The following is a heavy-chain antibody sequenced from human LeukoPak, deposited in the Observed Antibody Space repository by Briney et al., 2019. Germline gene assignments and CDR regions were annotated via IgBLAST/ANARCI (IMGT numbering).Heavy chain of an antibody. D-gene: IGHD2-15*01. CDR1: VGTFRRYA. V-gene: IGHV1-69*13. CDR3: ARDCSGGRCYGAFDI. CDR2: VSPIYGTS. J-gene: IGHJ3*02. Sequence: AASVKDSRKASVGTFRRYAITWVRQARGQRLEWMGRVSPIYGTSDYAQRFQVRVTISADESTSTAFLEVSRLRSEDTAVYYCARDCSGGRCYGAFDIWGEGTLVIVSS.